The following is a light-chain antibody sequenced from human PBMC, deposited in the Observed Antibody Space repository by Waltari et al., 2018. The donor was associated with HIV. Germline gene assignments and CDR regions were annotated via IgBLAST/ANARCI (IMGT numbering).Light chain of an antibody. CDR3: SSFAPTNKFYVL. CDR1: SSDIGGYNY. CDR2: EVT. V-gene: IGLV2-8*01. J-gene: IGLJ2*01. Sequence: QSTLTQPPSASGSPGHSVTISCTGTSSDIGGYNYVSWYQQHPGKAPKPIMTEVTKRPSGVPDRFSGSKSGNTASLTVSGLQADDEALYYCSSFAPTNKFYVLFGGGTTLTVL.